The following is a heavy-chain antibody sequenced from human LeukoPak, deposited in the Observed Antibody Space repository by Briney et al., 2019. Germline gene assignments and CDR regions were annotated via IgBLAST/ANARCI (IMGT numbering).Heavy chain of an antibody. D-gene: IGHD2-2*02. V-gene: IGHV1-2*02. CDR1: GYTFTDYY. J-gene: IGHJ4*02. Sequence: VASVKVSCKASGYTFTDYYMHWVRQAPGQGLEWMGWIDPRSGGTNLARKFQGRVTMTRDTSISTAYMELSRLTSDDTAVYYCTSSDYTSSDYWGQGTLVTVSS. CDR2: IDPRSGGT. CDR3: TSSDYTSSDY.